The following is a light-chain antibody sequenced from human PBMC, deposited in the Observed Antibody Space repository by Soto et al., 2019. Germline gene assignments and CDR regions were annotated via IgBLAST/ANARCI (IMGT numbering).Light chain of an antibody. V-gene: IGLV2-14*01. CDR3: SSFATSGTTVI. J-gene: IGLJ2*01. Sequence: QSVLTQPASVSGSPGQSITISCTGTNNDVGAYPYVSWYQQHPGTAPKLIIYEVTNRPSGISDRFSGSKSGNTASLTISGLLAEDESDYYCSSFATSGTTVIFGGGPKLTVL. CDR1: NNDVGAYPY. CDR2: EVT.